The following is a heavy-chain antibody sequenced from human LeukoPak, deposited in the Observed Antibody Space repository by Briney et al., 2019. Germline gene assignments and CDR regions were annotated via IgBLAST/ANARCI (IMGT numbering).Heavy chain of an antibody. CDR1: GFIFSSYG. CDR2: IWYDGSHK. CDR3: AREYSSSPDFDY. V-gene: IGHV3-33*01. Sequence: GRSLRLSCAASGFIFSSYGMHWVRQAPGKGLEWVAVIWYDGSHKSYADSVKGRFTISRDNSKNTLYLQMSSLRAEDTAVYYCAREYSSSPDFDYWGQGTLVTVSS. J-gene: IGHJ4*02. D-gene: IGHD6-6*01.